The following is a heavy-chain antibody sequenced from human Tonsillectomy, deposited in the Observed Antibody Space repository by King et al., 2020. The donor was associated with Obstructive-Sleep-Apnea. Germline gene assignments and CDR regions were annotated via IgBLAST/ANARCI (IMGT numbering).Heavy chain of an antibody. J-gene: IGHJ4*02. Sequence: DVQLVESGGGMVQPGGSLRLSCAASGFTFSSYGISWVRQAPGKGLEWVSAINTRGTTFYAGSVRGRFSISRHNSKYTVNLQVNSLRADDTALYYCAKEGGGSGVYWVASWGQGTLVTVSS. CDR2: INTRGTT. V-gene: IGHV3-23*04. D-gene: IGHD3-10*01. CDR3: AKEGGGSGVYWVAS. CDR1: GFTFSSYG.